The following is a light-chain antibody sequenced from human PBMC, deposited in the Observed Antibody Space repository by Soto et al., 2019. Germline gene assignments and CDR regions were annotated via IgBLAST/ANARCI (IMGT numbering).Light chain of an antibody. CDR2: AAS. V-gene: IGKV3D-15*01. Sequence: EIVMTQSPATLSVSPGERVTLSCRASQSVRSDLAWYQQKPGQAPRLLIYAASTRVTGIPARFSGSGSGTEFTLAISSLQSEDFAVYYCQQYVNWPPTFTFGQGTKLEIK. CDR3: QQYVNWPPTFT. CDR1: QSVRSD. J-gene: IGKJ2*01.